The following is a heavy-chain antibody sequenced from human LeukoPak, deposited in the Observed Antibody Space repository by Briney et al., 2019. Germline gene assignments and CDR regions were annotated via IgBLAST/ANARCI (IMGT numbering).Heavy chain of an antibody. D-gene: IGHD3-3*01. V-gene: IGHV3-15*01. CDR1: GFTFSDAC. CDR2: INSQSDGGTT. Sequence: GGSLRLSCRASGFTFSDACMSWVRQAPGKGLEWVARINSQSDGGTTGYAAPVKGRFTISRDDAKNTLFLQMNSLKTEDTALYYCSTDYYDFWSGPHWGQGSLVTVSS. J-gene: IGHJ4*02. CDR3: STDYYDFWSGPH.